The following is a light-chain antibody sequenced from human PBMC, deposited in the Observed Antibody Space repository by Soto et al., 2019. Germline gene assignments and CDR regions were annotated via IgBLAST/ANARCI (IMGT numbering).Light chain of an antibody. CDR2: EAS. Sequence: EIVLTPSPATLSLSPGASATLSCRASQTVSSSLAWYQQKPGQAPRLLIYEASNRATGIPARFSGSGSGADFTLTISRLEPEDFAVYYCQQYGSFTSTFGQGTKVDIK. CDR3: QQYGSFTST. J-gene: IGKJ1*01. CDR1: QTVSSS. V-gene: IGKV3-11*01.